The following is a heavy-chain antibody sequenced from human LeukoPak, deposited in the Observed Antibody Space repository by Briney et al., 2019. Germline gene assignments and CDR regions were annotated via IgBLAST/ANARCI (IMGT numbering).Heavy chain of an antibody. J-gene: IGHJ4*02. CDR1: GGSISSYY. V-gene: IGHV4-30-4*01. CDR3: ARVRLRAAPDYYFDY. D-gene: IGHD6-6*01. Sequence: SETLSLTCTVSGGSISSYYWSWIRQPPGKGLEWIGYIYYSGSTYYNPSLKSRVTISVDTSKNQFSLKLSSVTAADTAVYYCARVRLRAAPDYYFDYWGQGTLVTVSS. CDR2: IYYSGST.